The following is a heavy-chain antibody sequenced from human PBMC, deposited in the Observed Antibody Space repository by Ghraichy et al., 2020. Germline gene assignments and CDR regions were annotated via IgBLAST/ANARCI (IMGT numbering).Heavy chain of an antibody. CDR3: ARGSGLGELFVNYYYYGMDV. J-gene: IGHJ6*02. CDR1: GGTFSSYA. Sequence: SVKLSCKASGGTFSSYAISWVRQAPGQGLEWMGGIIPIFGIANYAQKFQGRVTITADKSTSTAYMELSSLRSEDTAVYYCARGSGLGELFVNYYYYGMDVWGQGTTVTVSS. D-gene: IGHD3-10*01. CDR2: IIPIFGIA. V-gene: IGHV1-69*10.